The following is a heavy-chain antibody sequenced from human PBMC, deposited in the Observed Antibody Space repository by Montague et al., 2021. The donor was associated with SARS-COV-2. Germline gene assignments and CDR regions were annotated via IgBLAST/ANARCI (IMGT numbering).Heavy chain of an antibody. Sequence: SETLSLTCTVPGGSISSYYWSWIWQPAGTGLEWIGRIYIRETATYNPSLTSRVIMSADTSKNQISLKLSSVTAADTAVYYCARGRRIAAGGTSYYGLEVWGQGTTVTVSS. V-gene: IGHV4-4*07. CDR1: GGSISSYY. D-gene: IGHD6-13*01. CDR2: IYIRETA. CDR3: ARGRRIAAGGTSYYGLEV. J-gene: IGHJ6*02.